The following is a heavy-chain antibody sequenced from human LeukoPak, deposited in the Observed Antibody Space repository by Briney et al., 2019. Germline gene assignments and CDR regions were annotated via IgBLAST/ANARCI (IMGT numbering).Heavy chain of an antibody. V-gene: IGHV3-48*03. Sequence: GGSLRLSCAASGFTFSSYEMNWVRQAPGKGLEWVSYISNSGSTIYYADSVKGRFTISRDNAKNSLYLQMNSLRAEDTAVYYCAREGIGRYYYYYYMDVWGKGTTVTISS. CDR3: AREGIGRYYYYYYMDV. CDR1: GFTFSSYE. J-gene: IGHJ6*03. D-gene: IGHD1-1*01. CDR2: ISNSGSTI.